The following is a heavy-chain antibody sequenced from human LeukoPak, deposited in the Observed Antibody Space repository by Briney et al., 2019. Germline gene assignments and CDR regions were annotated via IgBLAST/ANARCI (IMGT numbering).Heavy chain of an antibody. CDR3: ASPQFPYYDFWSGYSPGDYYGMDV. J-gene: IGHJ6*02. CDR2: IIPIFGTA. Sequence: SVKVSCKASGGTFSSYAISWVRQAPGQGLEWMGGIIPIFGTANYAQKFQGRVTITADESTSTAYMELSSLRSEDTAVYYCASPQFPYYDFWSGYSPGDYYGMDVWGQGTTVTVSS. CDR1: GGTFSSYA. V-gene: IGHV1-69*13. D-gene: IGHD3-3*01.